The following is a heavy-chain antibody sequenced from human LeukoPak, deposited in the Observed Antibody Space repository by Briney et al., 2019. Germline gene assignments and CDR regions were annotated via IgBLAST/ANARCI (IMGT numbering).Heavy chain of an antibody. CDR2: LSSGGGST. CDR3: AKGVPSTYYYDSSGSQTFDY. J-gene: IGHJ4*02. D-gene: IGHD3-22*01. CDR1: GFTFSNYA. V-gene: IGHV3-23*01. Sequence: GGSLRLSCAASGFTFSNYAMSWVRQAPGKGLEWVSALSSGGGSTYCADSVKGRFTISRDNSKNTLYLQMNSLRAEDTAVYYCAKGVPSTYYYDSSGSQTFDYWGQGTLVTVSS.